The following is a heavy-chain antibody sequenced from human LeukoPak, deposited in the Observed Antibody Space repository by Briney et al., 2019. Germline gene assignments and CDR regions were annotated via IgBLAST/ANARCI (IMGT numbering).Heavy chain of an antibody. CDR2: IYYSGRT. CDR1: GGSISSATSY. J-gene: IGHJ4*02. Sequence: SETLSLTCIVSGGSISSATSYWGWIRQPPGKGLEWIGTIYYSGRTYNNPSLKSRVTISVDTSKNQFSLRLSSVTAADTAVYYCARHKPTGSYPLELWGQGTLVTVSS. V-gene: IGHV4-39*01. CDR3: ARHKPTGSYPLEL. D-gene: IGHD3-10*01.